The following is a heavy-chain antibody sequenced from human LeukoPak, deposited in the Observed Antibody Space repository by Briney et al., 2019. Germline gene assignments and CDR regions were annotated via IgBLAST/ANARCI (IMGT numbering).Heavy chain of an antibody. CDR3: ARDTPYGDDYFDY. CDR2: INSDGSTT. Sequence: GGSLRLSCAASGFTFSSYWMHWVRHAPGKGLVWVSHINSDGSTTSYADSVKGRFTISRDNAKSTLYLQMNSLRAEDTAVYYCARDTPYGDDYFDYWGQGTLVTVSS. V-gene: IGHV3-74*01. CDR1: GFTFSSYW. J-gene: IGHJ4*02. D-gene: IGHD4-17*01.